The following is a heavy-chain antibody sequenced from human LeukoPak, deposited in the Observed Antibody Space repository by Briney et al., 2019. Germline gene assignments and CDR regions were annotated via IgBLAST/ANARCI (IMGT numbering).Heavy chain of an antibody. D-gene: IGHD6-19*01. V-gene: IGHV3-30*02. J-gene: IGHJ4*02. CDR2: IGYDGSSK. Sequence: GGSLRLSCAASGFTFNNFGMHWARQAPGKGLEWVAVIGYDGSSKFYADPVKGRFTISRDTSTKTLYLQMNSLRAEDTALYYCAKDRTVFGFGWYVIDYWGQGTLVTVSS. CDR3: AKDRTVFGFGWYVIDY. CDR1: GFTFNNFG.